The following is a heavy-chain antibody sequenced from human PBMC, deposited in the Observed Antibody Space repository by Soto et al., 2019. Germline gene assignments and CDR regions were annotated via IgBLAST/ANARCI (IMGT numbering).Heavy chain of an antibody. CDR3: AIALLSPPLKDWFDP. V-gene: IGHV3-74*01. J-gene: IGHJ5*02. Sequence: GGSLRLSCAASGFTFSSYWMHWVRQAPGKGLVWVSRINSDGSSTSYADSVKGRFTISRDNAKNTLYLQMNSLRAEDTALYYCAIALLSPPLKDWFDPWGQGTLVTVS. CDR1: GFTFSSYW. CDR2: INSDGSST. D-gene: IGHD1-26*01.